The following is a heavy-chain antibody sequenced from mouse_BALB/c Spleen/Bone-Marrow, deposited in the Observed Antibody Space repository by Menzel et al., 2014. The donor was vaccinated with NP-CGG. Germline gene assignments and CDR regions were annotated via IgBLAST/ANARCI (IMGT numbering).Heavy chain of an antibody. CDR1: GYTFTEYT. D-gene: IGHD2-10*02. CDR3: TRREYGNYGYAMDY. J-gene: IGHJ4*01. V-gene: IGHV1S29*02. Sequence: EVQLQQSGPELVKPGASVKISCKASGYTFTEYTMHWVKQSHGKSLEWIGGINPNNGGTSYNQKFKSKATLAVDNSSSTAYMGLRSLTSEDSAVYYCTRREYGNYGYAMDYWGQGTSVTVSS. CDR2: INPNNGGT.